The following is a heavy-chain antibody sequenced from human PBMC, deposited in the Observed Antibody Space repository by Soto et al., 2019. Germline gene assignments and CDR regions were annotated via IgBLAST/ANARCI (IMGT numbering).Heavy chain of an antibody. CDR3: ARDSSGITIFGVGPYFDD. J-gene: IGHJ4*02. D-gene: IGHD3-3*01. CDR2: INPSGGST. Sequence: ASVKVSCKASGYTFTSYGISWVRQAPGQGLEWMGIINPSGGSTSYAQKFQGRVTMTRDTSTSTVYMELSSLRSEDTAVYYCARDSSGITIFGVGPYFDDWGQGTLVTVAS. CDR1: GYTFTSYG. V-gene: IGHV1-46*01.